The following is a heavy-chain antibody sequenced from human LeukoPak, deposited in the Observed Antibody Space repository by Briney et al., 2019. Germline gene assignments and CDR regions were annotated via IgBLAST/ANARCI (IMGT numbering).Heavy chain of an antibody. J-gene: IGHJ4*02. Sequence: SETLSLTYTVSGGSVSSGGYFWSWIRQHPGKGLEWIGYIYYSGSTYYNPSLKSRVTISVDTSKNQFSLKLSSVTAADTAVYYCARARHADYWGQGTLVTVSS. CDR3: ARARHADY. CDR1: GGSVSSGGYF. V-gene: IGHV4-31*03. CDR2: IYYSGST.